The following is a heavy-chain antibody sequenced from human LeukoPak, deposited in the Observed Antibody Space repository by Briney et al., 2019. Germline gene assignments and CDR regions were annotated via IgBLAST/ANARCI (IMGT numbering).Heavy chain of an antibody. V-gene: IGHV3-9*01. CDR2: ISWSSGII. D-gene: IGHD3-3*01. CDR1: GFTFYDHG. J-gene: IGHJ3*02. CDR3: AKDTGRPTDAITMEDNAFDI. Sequence: GGSLRLSCAASGFTFYDHGMHWVRQAPGKGLEWVSGISWSSGIIGYADSVKSRFTISRDNAKNSLYLQMDSLRAEDTALYYCAKDTGRPTDAITMEDNAFDIWGQGTMVTVSS.